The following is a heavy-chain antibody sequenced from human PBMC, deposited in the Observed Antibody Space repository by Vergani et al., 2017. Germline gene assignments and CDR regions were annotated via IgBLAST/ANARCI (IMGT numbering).Heavy chain of an antibody. CDR3: VRDPDYSTFDS. CDR2: IGVSDNSI. CDR1: GFTFSAYS. V-gene: IGHV3-48*01. D-gene: IGHD4-11*01. Sequence: LVESGGGVVQPGGSLRLFCAASGFTFSAYSMNWVRQTPGKGLEWISYIGVSDNSIYYADSVMGRFAISRDNARNLLFLQMNSLRADDSALYFCVRDPDYSTFDSWGKGTLVTVS. J-gene: IGHJ4*02.